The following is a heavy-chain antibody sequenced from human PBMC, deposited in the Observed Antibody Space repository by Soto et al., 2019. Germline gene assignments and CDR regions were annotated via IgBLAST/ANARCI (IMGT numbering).Heavy chain of an antibody. D-gene: IGHD6-19*01. V-gene: IGHV4-59*08. J-gene: IGHJ5*02. CDR3: ARMSSGWYINWFDP. Sequence: SETLSLTCTVSGGSVSSYYWSWIRQPPGKGLEWIGEINHSGSTNYNPSLKSRVNLSVDTSKNQFSLKMSSVTAADTAVYYCARMSSGWYINWFDPWGQGTLVTVSS. CDR1: GGSVSSYY. CDR2: INHSGST.